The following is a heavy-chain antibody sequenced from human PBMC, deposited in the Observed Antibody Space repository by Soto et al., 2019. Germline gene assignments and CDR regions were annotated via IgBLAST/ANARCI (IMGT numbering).Heavy chain of an antibody. CDR3: ARGLAPYYFDY. D-gene: IGHD6-19*01. CDR1: GYTFTSYA. Sequence: ASVKVSCKASGYTFTSYAMHWVRQAPGQRLEWMGWINAGNGNTKYSQKLQGRVTITRDTSASTAYMELSSLRSEDTAVYYCARGLAPYYFDYWGQGTLVTVSS. CDR2: INAGNGNT. J-gene: IGHJ4*02. V-gene: IGHV1-3*01.